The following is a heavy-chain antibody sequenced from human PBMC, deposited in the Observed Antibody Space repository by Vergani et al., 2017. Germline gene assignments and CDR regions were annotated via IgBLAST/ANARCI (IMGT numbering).Heavy chain of an antibody. CDR2: INPSGGST. CDR1: GYTFTSYY. J-gene: IGHJ4*02. CDR3: AKDRTSGWGLDY. Sequence: QVQLVQSGAEVKKPGASVKVSCKASGYTFTSYYMHWVRQAPGQGLEWIGIINPSGGSTSYAQKFQGRVTMTRDTSTSTVYMELSSLRSEDTAVYYCAKDRTSGWGLDYWGQGILVTVSS. V-gene: IGHV1-46*01. D-gene: IGHD6-19*01.